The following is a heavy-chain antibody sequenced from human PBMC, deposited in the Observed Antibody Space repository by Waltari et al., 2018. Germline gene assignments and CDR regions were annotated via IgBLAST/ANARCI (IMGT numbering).Heavy chain of an antibody. D-gene: IGHD2-2*01. Sequence: QVQLQQWCAGLLQPSEPLSLTSGESGPSFGAFYWSGIRTAPGKGLEWIGDITHTGDSNINPSRKSRLTISVETSKRQFSLELTSVTPADTAVYYCGRAPATSWFGYSVYWGQGTVVTVSS. CDR2: ITHTGDS. CDR1: GPSFGAFY. V-gene: IGHV4-34*01. CDR3: GRAPATSWFGYSVY. J-gene: IGHJ4*02.